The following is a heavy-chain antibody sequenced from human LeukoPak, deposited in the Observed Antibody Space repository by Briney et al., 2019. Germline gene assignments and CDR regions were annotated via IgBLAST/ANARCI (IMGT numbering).Heavy chain of an antibody. D-gene: IGHD6-13*01. CDR1: GFTFSSYG. CDR2: ISYDGSNK. CDR3: AKALYSSSWEVVDY. J-gene: IGHJ4*02. V-gene: IGHV3-30*18. Sequence: GGSLRLSCAASGFTFSSYGMHWVRQAPGKGLEWVAVISYDGSNKYYADSVKGRFTISRDNSKNTLYLQMNSLRAEDTAVYYCAKALYSSSWEVVDYWGQGTLVTVSS.